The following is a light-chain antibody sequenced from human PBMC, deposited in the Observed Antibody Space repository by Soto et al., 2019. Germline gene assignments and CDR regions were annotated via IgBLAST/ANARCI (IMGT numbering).Light chain of an antibody. Sequence: EIVMTQSPATLSVSPGERATLSCRASQSVRSNLAWYQQKPGQAPRLLIYCASTRATGIPARFSGSGSGTEFTLPIRSMQYADVAVYYCQQYNNWPPSTFGQGTKLEIK. CDR2: CAS. J-gene: IGKJ2*01. CDR3: QQYNNWPPST. V-gene: IGKV3-15*01. CDR1: QSVRSN.